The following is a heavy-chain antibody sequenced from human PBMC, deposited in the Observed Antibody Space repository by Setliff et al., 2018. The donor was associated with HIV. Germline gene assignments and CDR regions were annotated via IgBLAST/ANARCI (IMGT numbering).Heavy chain of an antibody. Sequence: ASVKVSCKASGYTFIGDYMHWVRQAPGQGLEWMGWINPNSGGTNFAQKFQGRVTMTRDTSISTAYMELSRLRSDDTAVYYCARGGSATGAFDIWGQGTMVTVSS. V-gene: IGHV1-2*02. CDR2: INPNSGGT. CDR3: ARGGSATGAFDI. D-gene: IGHD6-25*01. J-gene: IGHJ3*02. CDR1: GYTFIGDY.